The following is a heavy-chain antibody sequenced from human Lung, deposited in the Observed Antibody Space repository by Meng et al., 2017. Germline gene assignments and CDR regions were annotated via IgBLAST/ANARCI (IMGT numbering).Heavy chain of an antibody. CDR2: IYHSGST. CDR3: TKNDFYCLGY. J-gene: IGHJ4*02. CDR1: GGSISSDNW. Sequence: QGRPQESGPGRVKPSGTLALTCAVSGGSISSDNWWSWVRQPPGKGLEWIGEIYHSGSTNYNPSLKSRITISVDKPKNQFSLTLSSVTAADTAVYYCTKNDFYCLGYWGQGTLVTVSS. V-gene: IGHV4-4*02. D-gene: IGHD2-21*01.